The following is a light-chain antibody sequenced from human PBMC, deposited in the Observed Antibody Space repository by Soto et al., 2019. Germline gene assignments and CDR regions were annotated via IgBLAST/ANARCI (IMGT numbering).Light chain of an antibody. Sequence: EIVLTQSPATLSLSPGERATLSCRASQSVSSYLAWYQQKPGQAPRLLIYDASNRATGIPARFSGSGSGTAFTLPISSLEPEDFPVYYCQQRGRTFGQGTKVEIK. CDR3: QQRGRT. CDR2: DAS. V-gene: IGKV3-11*01. CDR1: QSVSSY. J-gene: IGKJ1*01.